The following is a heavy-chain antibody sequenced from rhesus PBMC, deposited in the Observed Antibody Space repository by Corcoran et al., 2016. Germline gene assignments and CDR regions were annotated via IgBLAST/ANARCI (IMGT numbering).Heavy chain of an antibody. CDR3: AREGGPGVIIISCFDV. V-gene: IGHV4-57*01. CDR1: GGPVSSRNW. J-gene: IGHJ5-1*01. CDR2: IAGSGGST. Sequence: QLQLQESGPGLVNPSETRSLTCAVSGGPVSSRNWWCRIRQAPGQVREWVGRIAGSGGSTSNNPSLPSRVPMSTYTSKNQVSLKVSSVTAADTAVYYCAREGGPGVIIISCFDVWGPGVLVTVSS. D-gene: IGHD3-22*01.